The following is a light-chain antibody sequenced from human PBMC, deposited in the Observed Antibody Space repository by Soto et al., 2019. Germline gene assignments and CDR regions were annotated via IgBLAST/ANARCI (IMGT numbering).Light chain of an antibody. CDR3: QQHSRSPGVT. Sequence: EIVLTQSPGTLSLSPGERATLSCRASQSVNNRYLAWYQQIPGQAPRLVIFGASSRATGIPDRFIGSGSGTDFSLTISSLEPEDFAVCYCQQHSRSPGVTFGGGTKVEIK. CDR1: QSVNNRY. J-gene: IGKJ4*01. V-gene: IGKV3-20*01. CDR2: GAS.